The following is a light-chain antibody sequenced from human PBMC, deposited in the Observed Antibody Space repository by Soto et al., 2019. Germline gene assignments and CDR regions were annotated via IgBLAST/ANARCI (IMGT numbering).Light chain of an antibody. CDR1: NSDVGGYNY. V-gene: IGLV2-14*01. Sequence: QSALTQPASVSGSPGQSITISCTGTNSDVGGYNYVSWYQQHPGKAPKLMIYDVSNRPSGVSNRFSGSKSGNTASLTISGLRAEDEADYYCSSYTSSSTLDVFGTGTKVTVL. CDR3: SSYTSSSTLDV. CDR2: DVS. J-gene: IGLJ1*01.